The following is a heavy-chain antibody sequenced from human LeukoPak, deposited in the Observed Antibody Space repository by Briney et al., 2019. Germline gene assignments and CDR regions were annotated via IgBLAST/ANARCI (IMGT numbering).Heavy chain of an antibody. Sequence: SGRSLRLSCAACGFTFSSYGMHWVRQAPGKGLEWVAVIWYDGSNKYYADSVKGRFTISRDNSKNTLYLQMNSLRAEDTAVYYCAKDFVAAAGTYDYWGQGTLVTVSS. D-gene: IGHD6-13*01. CDR3: AKDFVAAAGTYDY. J-gene: IGHJ4*02. CDR2: IWYDGSNK. CDR1: GFTFSSYG. V-gene: IGHV3-33*06.